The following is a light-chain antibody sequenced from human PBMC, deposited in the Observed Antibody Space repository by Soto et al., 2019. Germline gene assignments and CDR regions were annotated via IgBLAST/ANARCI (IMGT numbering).Light chain of an antibody. J-gene: IGLJ2*01. V-gene: IGLV1-47*01. Sequence: QSVLTQPPSASGTPGQRVTISCSGSSSNIGSNYVYWYQQLPGTAPKLLIDRNNQRPSGVPDRFSGSKSGTSASLAISGLRSEDEADYYCAAWDDSLSGIVVFGGGTKLTVL. CDR2: RNN. CDR3: AAWDDSLSGIVV. CDR1: SSNIGSNY.